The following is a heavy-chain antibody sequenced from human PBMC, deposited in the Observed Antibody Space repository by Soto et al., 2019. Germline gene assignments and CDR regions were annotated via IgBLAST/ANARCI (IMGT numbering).Heavy chain of an antibody. CDR3: ARQGFGPLHGLVDV. CDR2: VHHSWGS. Sequence: QVQLQESGPGLVKPSETLSLSCTVSGGSISSYYWRWFRQSPGKRMEWIGYVHHSWGSSYNPSLQSRVAISRDTSRSQFSLQVTSVTATDTAVYYCARQGFGPLHGLVDVWGQGTTVTVSS. D-gene: IGHD3-10*01. J-gene: IGHJ6*02. V-gene: IGHV4-59*08. CDR1: GGSISSYY.